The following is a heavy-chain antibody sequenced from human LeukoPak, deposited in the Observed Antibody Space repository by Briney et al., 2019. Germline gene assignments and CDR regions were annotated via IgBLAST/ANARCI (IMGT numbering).Heavy chain of an antibody. V-gene: IGHV4-59*01. CDR2: IHYRRNI. D-gene: IGHD2-15*01. Sequence: TEALPHTFSVPGGPISNYYGASIRQPPAKGLGWDGYIHYRRNINYEPSLKSRVTISVDTATNQFSLKLSSVTAAGTAVYYCARGYCSGGSCYSYYYYNYMVVWGKGTTVTVSS. J-gene: IGHJ6*03. CDR3: ARGYCSGGSCYSYYYYNYMVV. CDR1: GGPISNYY.